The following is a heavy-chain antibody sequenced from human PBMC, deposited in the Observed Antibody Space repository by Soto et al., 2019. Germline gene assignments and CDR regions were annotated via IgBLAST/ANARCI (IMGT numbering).Heavy chain of an antibody. Sequence: GGSLRLSCAAAGFRINTSGMHWVRQAPGKGLEWVAVIAFDGSQEFYGDSVRGRFTISRDNSKNTLFLQMKSLTPEGTAVYYCATKVRVTNYLYYGMDVWGQGTTVTSP. V-gene: IGHV3-30*05. CDR2: IAFDGSQE. CDR3: ATKVRVTNYLYYGMDV. D-gene: IGHD2-21*02. CDR1: GFRINTSG. J-gene: IGHJ6*02.